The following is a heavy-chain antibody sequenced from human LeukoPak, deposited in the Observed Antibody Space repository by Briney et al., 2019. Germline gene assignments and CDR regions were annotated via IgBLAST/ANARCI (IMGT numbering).Heavy chain of an antibody. J-gene: IGHJ4*02. CDR1: GFTFSSYW. CDR2: INSDGSST. CDR3: ARSGSSGWYGFDY. V-gene: IGHV3-74*01. D-gene: IGHD6-19*01. Sequence: GGSLRLSCAASGFTFSSYWMHWVRQAPGRGLVWVSRINSDGSSTSYADSVKGRFTISRDNAKNTLYLQMNSLRAEDTAVYYCARSGSSGWYGFDYWGQGTLVTVSS.